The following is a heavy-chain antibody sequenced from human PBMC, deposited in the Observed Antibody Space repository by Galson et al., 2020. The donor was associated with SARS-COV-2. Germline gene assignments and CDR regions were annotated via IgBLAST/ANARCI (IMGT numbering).Heavy chain of an antibody. J-gene: IGHJ5*02. D-gene: IGHD3-10*01. V-gene: IGHV3-23*01. CDR2: ISRSGDNT. CDR3: AKGRPYDSGSYLGS. Sequence: TGGSLRLSCAASGLIFSSYAMSWVRQAPGKGLEWVSAISRSGDNTHHADSVKGRFTITRDNSKNTLYLQMNSLRAEDTAVYHCAKGRPYDSGSYLGSWGQGTLVTVSS. CDR1: GLIFSSYA.